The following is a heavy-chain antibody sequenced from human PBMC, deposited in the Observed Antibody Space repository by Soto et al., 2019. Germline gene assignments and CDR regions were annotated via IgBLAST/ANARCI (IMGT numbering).Heavy chain of an antibody. Sequence: VSLRLSGAASGFNFRTYWIIWVRQAAGKGLEWVANINQDGGEKNYVDSAKGRFTISRDNAKNSLYLQMSSLRVEDTAVFYCAGVGIADRLDAFDMWGQGTMVTVSS. V-gene: IGHV3-7*01. J-gene: IGHJ3*02. CDR1: GFNFRTYW. CDR3: AGVGIADRLDAFDM. D-gene: IGHD6-6*01. CDR2: INQDGGEK.